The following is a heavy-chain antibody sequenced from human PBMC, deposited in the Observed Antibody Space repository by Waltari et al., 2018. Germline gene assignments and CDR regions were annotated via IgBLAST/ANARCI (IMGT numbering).Heavy chain of an antibody. J-gene: IGHJ4*02. V-gene: IGHV3-48*04. CDR3: ARDRRSEIFGVVIRPNGVV. Sequence: EVQLVESGGGLVQPGGSLRLSCAASGFTFSSYSMNWVRQAPGKGLVWVYYIIIISSTIYYADSVKGRFTISRDNAKNSLYLQMNSLRAEDTAVYYCARDRRSEIFGVVIRPNGVVWGQGTLVTVSS. CDR2: IIIISSTI. CDR1: GFTFSSYS. D-gene: IGHD3-3*01.